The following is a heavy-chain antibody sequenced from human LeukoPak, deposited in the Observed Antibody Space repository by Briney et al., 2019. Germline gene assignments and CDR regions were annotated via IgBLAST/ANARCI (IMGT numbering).Heavy chain of an antibody. J-gene: IGHJ4*02. Sequence: ASVKVSCKASGYTFTSYYMHWVRQAPGQGLEWMGIINPSGGSTSYAQKFQGRVTMTRDTSTSTVYMELSSLRSGDTAVYYCARDRLAGSTYYGLLYYWGQGTLVTVSS. CDR1: GYTFTSYY. CDR2: INPSGGST. D-gene: IGHD3-3*01. V-gene: IGHV1-46*01. CDR3: ARDRLAGSTYYGLLYY.